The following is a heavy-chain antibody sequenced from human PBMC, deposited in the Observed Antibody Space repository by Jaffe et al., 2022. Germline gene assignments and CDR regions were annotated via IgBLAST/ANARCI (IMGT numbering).Heavy chain of an antibody. CDR2: IYTSGST. J-gene: IGHJ5*02. CDR1: GGSISSGSYY. CDR3: ARAYYYDSSGYYNWFDP. Sequence: QVQLQESGPGLVKPSQTLSLTCTVSGGSISSGSYYWSWIRQPAGKGLEWIGRIYTSGSTNYNPSLKSRVTISVDTSKNQFSLKLSSVTAADTAVYYCARAYYYDSSGYYNWFDPWGQGTLVTVSS. D-gene: IGHD3-22*01. V-gene: IGHV4-61*02.